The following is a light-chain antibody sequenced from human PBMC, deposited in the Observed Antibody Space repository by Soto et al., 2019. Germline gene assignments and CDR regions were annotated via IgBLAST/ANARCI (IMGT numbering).Light chain of an antibody. Sequence: EIVLTQSPGTLSLSPGERATLSCRASQSVSSSYLAWYQQKPGQAPRLLIYGASSRATGIPDRFSGSGSGTDFTLTIDRLQSADFAVYYCQQYDRWPVTFGGGTKVDIK. CDR1: QSVSSSY. CDR2: GAS. CDR3: QQYDRWPVT. V-gene: IGKV3-20*01. J-gene: IGKJ4*01.